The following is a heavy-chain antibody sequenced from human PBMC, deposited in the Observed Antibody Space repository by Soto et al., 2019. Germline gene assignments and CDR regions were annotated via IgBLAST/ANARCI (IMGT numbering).Heavy chain of an antibody. J-gene: IGHJ6*02. Sequence: QVQLVQSGAEVKKPGSSVKVSCKASGGTFSSYAISWVRQAPGQGLEWMGGIIPIFGTANYAQKFQGRVTITADEYTSSAYMELSRLGSEDTAVYYCARRYYGSGRWNVWGQGTTVTVSS. CDR3: ARRYYGSGRWNV. V-gene: IGHV1-69*12. CDR1: GGTFSSYA. CDR2: IIPIFGTA. D-gene: IGHD3-10*01.